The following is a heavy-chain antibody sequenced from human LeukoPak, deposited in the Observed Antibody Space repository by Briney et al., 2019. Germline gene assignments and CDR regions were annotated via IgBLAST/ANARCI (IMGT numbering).Heavy chain of an antibody. CDR1: GFIVSRNY. CDR3: AGFVRGLPH. J-gene: IGHJ4*02. D-gene: IGHD3-10*01. CDR2: IYDGNT. Sequence: GGSLRLSCAASGFIVSRNYMSWVRQAPGKGLEWVSVIYDGNTYYADSVKGRFTISRDNSKNTLYLQMNSLRAEDTAIYYCAGFVRGLPHWGQGTLVTVSS. V-gene: IGHV3-53*01.